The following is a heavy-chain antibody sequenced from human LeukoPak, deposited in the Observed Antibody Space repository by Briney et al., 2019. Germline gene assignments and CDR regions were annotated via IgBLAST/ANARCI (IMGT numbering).Heavy chain of an antibody. J-gene: IGHJ4*02. V-gene: IGHV1-2*02. D-gene: IGHD3-22*01. CDR2: INPNSGGT. CDR3: AREVNYYDSSGYYLDY. Sequence: GASVTVSCKASGYTFTGYYMHWERQAPGQGLEWMGWINPNSGGTNYAQKFQGRVTMTRDTSISTAYMELSRLRSDDTAVYYCAREVNYYDSSGYYLDYWGQGTLVTVSS. CDR1: GYTFTGYY.